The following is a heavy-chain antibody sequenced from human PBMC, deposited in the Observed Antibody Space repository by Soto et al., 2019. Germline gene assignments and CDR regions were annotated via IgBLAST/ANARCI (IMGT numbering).Heavy chain of an antibody. CDR3: ARERGTSCYNT. J-gene: IGHJ4*02. CDR2: INPSGGST. V-gene: IGHV1-46*01. CDR1: GGTFSSYA. Sequence: ASVKVSCKASGGTFSSYAISWVRQAPGQGLEWMGIINPSGGSTSYAQKFQGRVTMTRDTSTSTVYMELSSLRPEDTAVYYCARERGTSCYNTWGQGTLVTVSS. D-gene: IGHD2-2*02.